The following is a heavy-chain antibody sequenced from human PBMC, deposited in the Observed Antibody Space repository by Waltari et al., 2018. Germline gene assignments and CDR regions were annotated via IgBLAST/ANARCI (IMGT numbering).Heavy chain of an antibody. J-gene: IGHJ2*01. Sequence: QVQLVQSGAEVKKPGSSVKVSCKASGGTFSSYAISWVRQAPGQGLEWMGRIIPIFVTANYAQKFQGRVTITAYKSTSTAYMELSSLRSEDTAVYYCARDRGIAAYWYFDLWGRGTLVTVSS. CDR2: IIPIFVTA. CDR1: GGTFSSYA. CDR3: ARDRGIAAYWYFDL. V-gene: IGHV1-69*08. D-gene: IGHD6-25*01.